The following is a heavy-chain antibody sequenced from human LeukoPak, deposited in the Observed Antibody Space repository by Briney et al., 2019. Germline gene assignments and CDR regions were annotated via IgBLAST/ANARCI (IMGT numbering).Heavy chain of an antibody. CDR1: GFTFRSYA. V-gene: IGHV3-30-3*01. J-gene: IGHJ4*02. D-gene: IGHD6-13*01. Sequence: PGGSLRLSCAASGFTFRSYAMLWVRQAPGKGLEWVAVISYDGSNKYYADSVKGRFTISRDNSKNTLYLQMNSLRAEDTAVYYCAREPIIAAVYYFHYWGQGTLVTVSS. CDR3: AREPIIAAVYYFHY. CDR2: ISYDGSNK.